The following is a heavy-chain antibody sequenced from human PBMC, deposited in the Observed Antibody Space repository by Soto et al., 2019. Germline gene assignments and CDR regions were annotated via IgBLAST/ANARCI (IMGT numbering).Heavy chain of an antibody. J-gene: IGHJ4*02. V-gene: IGHV1-8*01. Sequence: ASVKVSCTASGDAFTSYDINWVRQATGKGLEWMGRMNPSTGNTDYARKFQGRVTMTRNTSIHTAYMELSSLRFEDTAVYSFARGGYCSADDCLYYFTSWGQGTQVTVSS. CDR2: MNPSTGNT. CDR1: GDAFTSYD. D-gene: IGHD2-15*01. CDR3: ARGGYCSADDCLYYFTS.